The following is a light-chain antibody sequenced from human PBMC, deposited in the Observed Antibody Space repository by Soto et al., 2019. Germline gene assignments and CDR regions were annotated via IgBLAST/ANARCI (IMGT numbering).Light chain of an antibody. CDR2: KAS. CDR3: EQYNSYCT. J-gene: IGKJ2*02. CDR1: QNIGSW. Sequence: DIQMTQSPFTLSASVGDRIIITCRASQNIGSWLAWYQQKPGKAPKLLIYKASNLESGVTSRFSGSGSGTEFTLTISSLQPDDIATYYCEQYNSYCTFGQGTKLEIK. V-gene: IGKV1-5*03.